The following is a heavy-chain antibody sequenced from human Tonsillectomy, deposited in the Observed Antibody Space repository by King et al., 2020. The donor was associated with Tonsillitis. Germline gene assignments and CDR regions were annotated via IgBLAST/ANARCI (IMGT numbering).Heavy chain of an antibody. CDR1: GYTFTSYG. Sequence: VQLVQSGAEVKKPGASVKVSCKASGYTFTSYGISWVRQAPGQGLEWMGWISAYNGNTNYAQKLQGRVTMTTDTSTSTAYVELRSLRSDDTAVYYCASSKNDFWSGYYGFDYWGQGTLVTVSS. J-gene: IGHJ4*02. D-gene: IGHD3-3*01. CDR3: ASSKNDFWSGYYGFDY. V-gene: IGHV1-18*01. CDR2: ISAYNGNT.